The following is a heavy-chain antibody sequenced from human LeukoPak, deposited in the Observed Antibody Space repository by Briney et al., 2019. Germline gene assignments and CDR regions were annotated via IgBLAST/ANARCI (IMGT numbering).Heavy chain of an antibody. D-gene: IGHD1-26*01. CDR2: IIPIFGTA. Sequence: RASVKVSCKASGGTFSSYAISWVRQAPGQGLEWMGGIIPIFGTANYAQKFQGRVTITADESTSTAYMELSSLRSEDTAVYYCARDRVGENQAFDIWGQGTMVTVSS. CDR3: ARDRVGENQAFDI. V-gene: IGHV1-69*13. CDR1: GGTFSSYA. J-gene: IGHJ3*02.